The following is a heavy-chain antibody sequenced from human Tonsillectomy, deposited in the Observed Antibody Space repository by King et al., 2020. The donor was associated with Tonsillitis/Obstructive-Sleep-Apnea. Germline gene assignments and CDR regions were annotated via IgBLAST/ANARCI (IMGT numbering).Heavy chain of an antibody. J-gene: IGHJ3*02. CDR3: AKDKYDSI. CDR1: GFTFSSYS. D-gene: IGHD3-3*01. Sequence: VQLVESGGNLVQSGGSLRLSCAASGFTFSSYSMNWVRQAPGKGLEWVSYISSSSSTISYADSVKGRFTISRDNAKNSLYLQMNSQRDEDTAVYYCAKDKYDSIWGQGTMVTVSS. V-gene: IGHV3-48*02. CDR2: ISSSSSTI.